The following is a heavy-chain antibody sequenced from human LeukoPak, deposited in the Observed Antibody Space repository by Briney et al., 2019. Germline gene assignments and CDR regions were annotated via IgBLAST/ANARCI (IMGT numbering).Heavy chain of an antibody. V-gene: IGHV1-8*01. J-gene: IGHJ6*02. CDR3: ARNYYDILTGSSLYYYGMDV. D-gene: IGHD3-9*01. CDR1: GYTFTSYD. Sequence: ASVKVSCKASGYTFTSYDINWVRQAAGQGLEWRGWMNLNSGNTGYAQKFQGRVTMTRNTSISTAYMELSSLRSEDTAVYYCARNYYDILTGSSLYYYGMDVWGQGTTVTVSS. CDR2: MNLNSGNT.